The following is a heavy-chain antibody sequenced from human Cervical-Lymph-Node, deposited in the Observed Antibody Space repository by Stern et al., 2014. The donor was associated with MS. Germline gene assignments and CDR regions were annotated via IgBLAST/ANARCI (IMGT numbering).Heavy chain of an antibody. CDR1: GITLSNSA. Sequence: EVQLVESGGGVVQPGGSLKLSCAGSGITLSNSAVHWVRQASGKGLEWVGRIRTKTHSYAAAYGASVRDRFPISRDDSNNMAYLQMNSLKTEDTAIYYCTTEPLDWTYYFDHWGQGILVTVSS. D-gene: IGHD3-9*01. CDR2: IRTKTHSYAA. CDR3: TTEPLDWTYYFDH. V-gene: IGHV3-73*01. J-gene: IGHJ4*02.